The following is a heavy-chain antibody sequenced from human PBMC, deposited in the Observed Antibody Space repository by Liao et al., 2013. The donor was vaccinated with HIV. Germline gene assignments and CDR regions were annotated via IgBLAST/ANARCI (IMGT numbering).Heavy chain of an antibody. CDR3: ARSMLLRPNWFDP. CDR2: IYTSGST. J-gene: IGHJ5*02. V-gene: IGHV4-61*02. D-gene: IGHD2-15*01. CDR1: GGSIRSGSYY. Sequence: QVQLQESGPGLVKPSQTLSLTCTVSGGSIRSGSYYWSWIRQPAGKGLEWIGRIYTSGSTNYSPSLKSRVTISLDTSKNQFSLKLSSVTAADTAVYYXARSMLLRPNWFDPWGQGTLVTVSS.